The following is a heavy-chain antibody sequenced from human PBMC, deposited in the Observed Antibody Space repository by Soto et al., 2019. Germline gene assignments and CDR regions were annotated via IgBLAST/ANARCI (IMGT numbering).Heavy chain of an antibody. CDR2: ISSNGDST. CDR3: APRGSSGYSYVFDH. J-gene: IGHJ4*02. CDR1: GFTFSSYA. D-gene: IGHD5-12*01. Sequence: PGGSLRLSCSASGFTFSSYAMHWVRQAPGKGLEDVSAISSNGDSTDYADSVKGRFTISRDNSKNTLYLQMNSLRDEDTAVYYCAPRGSSGYSYVFDHWGQGTLVTVSS. V-gene: IGHV3-64D*06.